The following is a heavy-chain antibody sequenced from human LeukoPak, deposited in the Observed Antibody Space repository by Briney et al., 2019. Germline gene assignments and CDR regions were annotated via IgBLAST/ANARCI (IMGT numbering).Heavy chain of an antibody. D-gene: IGHD3-22*01. J-gene: IGHJ4*02. V-gene: IGHV3-21*06. Sequence: GGSLRLSCAASGFTFRSYSLNWVRQAPGKGLEWVSSISVGSNYIYYADSVKGRFTISRDNAKNLVYLQMNSLRAEDTAVYYCARDGVVVMYYFEYWGQGTMVTVSA. CDR2: ISVGSNYI. CDR3: ARDGVVVMYYFEY. CDR1: GFTFRSYS.